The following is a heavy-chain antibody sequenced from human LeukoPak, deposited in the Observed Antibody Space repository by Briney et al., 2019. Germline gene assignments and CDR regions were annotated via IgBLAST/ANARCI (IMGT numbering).Heavy chain of an antibody. J-gene: IGHJ4*02. CDR3: AKANPYYDILTGYYGGYFDY. D-gene: IGHD3-9*01. V-gene: IGHV3-23*01. CDR2: ISGSGGST. CDR1: GFTFSSYA. Sequence: GGSLRLSCAASGFTFSSYAMSWVRQAPGKGLEWVSAISGSGGSTYYADSVKGRFTISRDNSKNTLYLQMNSLGAEDTAVYYCAKANPYYDILTGYYGGYFDYWGQGTLVTVSS.